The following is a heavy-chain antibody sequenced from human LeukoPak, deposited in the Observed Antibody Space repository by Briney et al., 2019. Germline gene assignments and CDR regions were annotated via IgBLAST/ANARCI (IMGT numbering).Heavy chain of an antibody. J-gene: IGHJ4*02. V-gene: IGHV4-4*02. CDR2: VNLQGST. Sequence: SETLSLTCGVSGGSITGTNYWTWVRQPPGKGLEWIGEVNLQGSTNYNPSLMGRVAISIDMSENHISLQLTSVTAADTAVYYCAREGGPYRPLDYSGQGTLVTVSS. CDR1: GGSITGTNY. CDR3: AREGGPYRPLDY.